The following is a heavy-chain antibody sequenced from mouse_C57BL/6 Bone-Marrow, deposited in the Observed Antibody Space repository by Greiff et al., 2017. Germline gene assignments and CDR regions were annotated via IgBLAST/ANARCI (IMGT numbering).Heavy chain of an antibody. CDR3: ARSYGSFLNFDY. CDR2: IHPNSGST. D-gene: IGHD1-1*01. V-gene: IGHV1-64*01. CDR1: GYTFTSYW. Sequence: QVQLQQPGAELVKPGASVKLSCKASGYTFTSYWMHWVKQRPGQGLEWIGMIHPNSGSTNYNEKFKSKATLTVDKSSSTAYMQLRSLTSEDSAVYYCARSYGSFLNFDYWGQGTTLTVSS. J-gene: IGHJ2*01.